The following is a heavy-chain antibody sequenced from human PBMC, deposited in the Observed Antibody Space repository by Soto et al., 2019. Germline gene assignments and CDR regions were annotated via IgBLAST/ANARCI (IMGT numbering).Heavy chain of an antibody. CDR1: GGSISSGGYY. D-gene: IGHD2-2*01. V-gene: IGHV4-31*03. CDR2: IYYSGST. J-gene: IGHJ4*02. Sequence: QVQLQESGPGLVKPSQTLSLTCTVSGGSISSGGYYWSWIRQHPGKGLEWIGYIYYSGSTYYNPSRKSRVTISVDTSKNQFSLKLSSVTAADTAVYYCARQSVPAAYRTSLVSAVDYWGQGTLVTVSS. CDR3: ARQSVPAAYRTSLVSAVDY.